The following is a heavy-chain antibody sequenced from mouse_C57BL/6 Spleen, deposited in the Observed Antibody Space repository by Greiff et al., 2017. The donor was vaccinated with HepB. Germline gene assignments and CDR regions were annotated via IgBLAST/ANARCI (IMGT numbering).Heavy chain of an antibody. CDR3: ARGKELDWFAY. Sequence: DVMLVESGGGLVKPGGSLKLSCAASGFTFSSYAMSWVRQTPEKRLEWVATISDGGSYTYYPDNVKGRFTISRDNAKNNLYLQMSHLKSEDTAMYYCARGKELDWFAYWGQGTLVTVSA. V-gene: IGHV5-4*03. CDR2: ISDGGSYT. J-gene: IGHJ3*01. CDR1: GFTFSSYA. D-gene: IGHD4-1*01.